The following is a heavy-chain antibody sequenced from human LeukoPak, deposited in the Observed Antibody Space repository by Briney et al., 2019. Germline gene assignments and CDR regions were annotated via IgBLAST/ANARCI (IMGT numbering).Heavy chain of an antibody. D-gene: IGHD3-16*01. J-gene: IGHJ4*02. CDR2: INWNSDRI. Sequence: GGSLRLSCAASGFMFEDYAIHWVRHVPGKGLEWVSGINWNSDRIDYADSVKGRFTISRDNAKNSLYLQMNSLRAEDTAVYYCARGAGGNFDYWGQGTLVTVSS. CDR3: ARGAGGNFDY. V-gene: IGHV3-9*01. CDR1: GFMFEDYA.